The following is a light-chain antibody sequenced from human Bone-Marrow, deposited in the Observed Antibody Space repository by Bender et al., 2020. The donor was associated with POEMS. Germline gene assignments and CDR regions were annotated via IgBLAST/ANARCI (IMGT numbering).Light chain of an antibody. CDR3: AVWDDSLDGWV. J-gene: IGLJ3*02. CDR1: SSNIGAHA. CDR2: STH. Sequence: QSVLTQPPSASGTPGQRVTISCSGGSSNIGAHAVNWYQHLPGTAPKLLIYSTHRRPSEVPYRFPGSRSGTSASLASSGLQSEDEADYYCAVWDDSLDGWVFGGGTKLTVL. V-gene: IGLV1-44*01.